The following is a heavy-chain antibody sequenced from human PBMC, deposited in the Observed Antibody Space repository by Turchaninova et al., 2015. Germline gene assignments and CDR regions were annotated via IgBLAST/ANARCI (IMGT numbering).Heavy chain of an antibody. J-gene: IGHJ6*02. Sequence: QLQLQESGPGLVTPSETLSLTCTVSGGPVSRTGYYWGWIRQPPGRGLEWIGSIYSSGSTYYNPSLKSRVTVSVDTXXXQXSXNLTXVTAAXTAVXXCARLACSXXXCSISYYYYXMDVXXQGTXVTVSX. CDR2: IYSSGST. D-gene: IGHD2-2*01. CDR3: ARLACSXXXCSISYYYYXMDV. CDR1: GGPVSRTGYY. V-gene: IGHV4-39*01.